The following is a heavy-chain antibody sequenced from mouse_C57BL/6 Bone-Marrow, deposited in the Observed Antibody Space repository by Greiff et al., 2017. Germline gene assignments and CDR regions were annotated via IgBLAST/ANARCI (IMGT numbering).Heavy chain of an antibody. V-gene: IGHV3-6*01. CDR3: ARESYYIDY. CDR2: ISYDGSN. Sequence: ESGPGLVKPSQSLSLTCSVTGYSITSGYYWNWIRQFPGNKLEWMGYISYDGSNNYNPSLKNRISITRDTSKNQFFLKLNSVTTEDTATYYCARESYYIDYWGQGTTLTVSS. CDR1: GYSITSGYY. J-gene: IGHJ2*01.